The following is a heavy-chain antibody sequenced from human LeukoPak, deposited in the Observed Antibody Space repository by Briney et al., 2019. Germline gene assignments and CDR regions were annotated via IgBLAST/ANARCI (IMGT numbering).Heavy chain of an antibody. CDR2: ISGSGGST. V-gene: IGHV3-23*01. CDR3: AKDQYSSSASPPIAFDI. Sequence: GGSLRLSCAASGFTFSSYAMSWVRQAPGKGLEWVSAISGSGGSTYDADSVKGRFTISRDNSKSTLYLQMNSLRAEDTAVYYCAKDQYSSSASPPIAFDIWGQGTMVTVSS. D-gene: IGHD6-6*01. J-gene: IGHJ3*02. CDR1: GFTFSSYA.